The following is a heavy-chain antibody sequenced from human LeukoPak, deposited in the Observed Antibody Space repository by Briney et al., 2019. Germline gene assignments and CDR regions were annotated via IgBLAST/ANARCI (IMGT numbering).Heavy chain of an antibody. CDR3: ARDAGYSSSSGLVY. Sequence: GGSLRLSCAASGFTFSSYGMHWVRQAPGKGLEWVAVIWYGGSNKYYADSVKGRFTISRDNSKNTLYLQMNSLRAEDTAVYYCARDAGYSSSSGLVYWGQGTLVTVSS. CDR1: GFTFSSYG. J-gene: IGHJ4*02. V-gene: IGHV3-33*01. CDR2: IWYGGSNK. D-gene: IGHD6-6*01.